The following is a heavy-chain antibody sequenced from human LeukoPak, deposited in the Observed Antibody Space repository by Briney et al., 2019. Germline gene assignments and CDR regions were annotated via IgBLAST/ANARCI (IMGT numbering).Heavy chain of an antibody. V-gene: IGHV4-30-2*01. CDR3: ARDRIPRGVAAGYYYYGMDV. D-gene: IGHD2-15*01. Sequence: PSETLSLTCTVSGGSISSGGYYWSWIRQPPGKGLEWIGYIYHSGSTYYNPSLKSRVTISVDRSKNQFSLKLSSVTAADTAVYYCARDRIPRGVAAGYYYYGMDVWGQGTTVIVSS. J-gene: IGHJ6*02. CDR2: IYHSGST. CDR1: GGSISSGGYY.